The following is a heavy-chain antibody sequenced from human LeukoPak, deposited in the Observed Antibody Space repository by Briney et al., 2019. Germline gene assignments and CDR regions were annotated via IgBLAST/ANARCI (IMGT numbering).Heavy chain of an antibody. V-gene: IGHV4-39*01. J-gene: IGHJ4*02. CDR3: ARMSSGSMDY. CDR1: GGSISSSSYY. Sequence: SETLSLTCTVSGGSISSSSYYWGWIRQPPGKGLEWIGTIYYSGSTYYNPSLKSRVTISGDTSKKQFSLKLSSVTAADTAVYYCARMSSGSMDYWGQGTLVTVSS. D-gene: IGHD1-26*01. CDR2: IYYSGST.